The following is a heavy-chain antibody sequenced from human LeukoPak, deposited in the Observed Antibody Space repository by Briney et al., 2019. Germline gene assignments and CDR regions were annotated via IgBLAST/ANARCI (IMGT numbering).Heavy chain of an antibody. CDR2: IYGGGNT. CDR1: GFTFNRCW. J-gene: IGHJ4*02. Sequence: GGSLRLSCVVSGFTFNRCWMNWVRQAPGKGLEWVSLIYGGGNTYYADSVKGRFTISRDNSKNTLYLQMNSLRAEDTAVYYCARRGDGGRSFDYWGQGTLVTVSS. CDR3: ARRGDGGRSFDY. D-gene: IGHD4-23*01. V-gene: IGHV3-53*01.